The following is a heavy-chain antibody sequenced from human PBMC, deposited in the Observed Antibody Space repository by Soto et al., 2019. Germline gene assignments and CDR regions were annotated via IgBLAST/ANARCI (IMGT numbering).Heavy chain of an antibody. Sequence: AAVKLYCRSAGYAFSSAGISWVRQAPGQGLEWMGLISAYNGNTNYAQKLQGRVTMTRDTSIHTAYMELTTLTSDDTAFYYCARGVSAGVDSWGPVTLVT. D-gene: IGHD1-26*01. CDR2: ISAYNGNT. CDR1: GYAFSSAG. V-gene: IGHV1-18*01. CDR3: ARGVSAGVDS. J-gene: IGHJ4*02.